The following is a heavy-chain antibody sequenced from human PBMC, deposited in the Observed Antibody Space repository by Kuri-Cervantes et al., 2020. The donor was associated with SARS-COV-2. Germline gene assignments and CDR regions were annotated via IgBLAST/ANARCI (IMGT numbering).Heavy chain of an antibody. CDR2: IYYSGST. J-gene: IGHJ5*02. V-gene: IGHV4-31*02. Sequence: SCTVSGGSISSGGYYWSRIRPHPGKGREWIGYIYYSGSTYYNPSLKSRVTISVDTTKNQLSLKLSSVTAADTAVYYCARDGCNPYNWFDPWGQGTLVTVSS. D-gene: IGHD4-23*01. CDR3: ARDGCNPYNWFDP. CDR1: GGSISSGGYY.